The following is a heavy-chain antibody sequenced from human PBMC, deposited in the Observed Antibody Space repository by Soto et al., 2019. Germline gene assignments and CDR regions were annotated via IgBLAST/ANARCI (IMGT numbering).Heavy chain of an antibody. D-gene: IGHD6-19*01. V-gene: IGHV1-3*01. CDR1: GYTFTSYA. Sequence: QVQLVQSGAEVKKPGASVKVSCKASGYTFTSYAMHWVRQAPGQRLEWMGWINACNGNTKYSQKFQGRVTITRDTSASTAYMELSSLRSEDTAVYYCARDKAIAVAATEAFDIWGQGTMVTVSS. CDR3: ARDKAIAVAATEAFDI. J-gene: IGHJ3*02. CDR2: INACNGNT.